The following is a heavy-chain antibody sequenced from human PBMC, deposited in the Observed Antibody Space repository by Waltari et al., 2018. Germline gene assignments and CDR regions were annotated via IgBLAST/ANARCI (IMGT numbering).Heavy chain of an antibody. V-gene: IGHV4-39*01. D-gene: IGHD3-22*01. CDR2: ISYSGRT. J-gene: IGHJ4*02. Sequence: QLQLQESGPGLVKPSETLSLTCTVSGGSISSSSYYWGWIRQPPGKGREWIGSISYSGRTYVNPALKMLVTISVDTSKNQFSLKLSSVTAADTAVYYWARPLYDSSGFFRGFDYWGQGTLVTVSS. CDR1: GGSISSSSYY. CDR3: ARPLYDSSGFFRGFDY.